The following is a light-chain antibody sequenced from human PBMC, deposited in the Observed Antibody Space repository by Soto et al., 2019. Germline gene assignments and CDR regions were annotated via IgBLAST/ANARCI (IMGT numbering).Light chain of an antibody. CDR1: SSDFGGYNY. CDR3: SSYTTTSTLVV. Sequence: QSALTQPASVSGSPGQSLPISCTGTSSDFGGYNYVSWYQQHAGKAPKLLIYEVTSRPSGVSTRFSGSRSGNTASLTISGLQAEYESDYNCSSYTTTSTLVVFGGGTKLTVL. J-gene: IGLJ2*01. V-gene: IGLV2-14*01. CDR2: EVT.